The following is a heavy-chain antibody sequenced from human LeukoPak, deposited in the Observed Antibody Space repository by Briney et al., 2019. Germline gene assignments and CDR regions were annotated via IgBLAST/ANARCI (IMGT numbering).Heavy chain of an antibody. CDR1: GGSIYGYY. CDR2: IYFSGST. V-gene: IGHV4-59*01. Sequence: SETLSLTCTVSGGSIYGYYWSWVRQPPGKALEWIGYIYFSGSTNYNPSLKSRAIISINTSKNQFSLKLSSVTAADTAVYYCARGGGSYLDYWGQGTLVTVSS. J-gene: IGHJ4*02. D-gene: IGHD1-26*01. CDR3: ARGGGSYLDY.